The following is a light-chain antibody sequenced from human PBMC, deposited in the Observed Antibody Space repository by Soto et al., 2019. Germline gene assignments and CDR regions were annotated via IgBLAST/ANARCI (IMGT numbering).Light chain of an antibody. Sequence: DIQLTQSPFFLSASVGDRVTITCRASQGIRSYLAWYQQRPGKAPELLIYGASTLRTGVASRFSGSGSGTEFTLTISSLQPEDFATYFCQQFNIFPPLFTFGPGTKVDIK. CDR2: GAS. V-gene: IGKV1-9*01. J-gene: IGKJ3*01. CDR1: QGIRSY. CDR3: QQFNIFPPLFT.